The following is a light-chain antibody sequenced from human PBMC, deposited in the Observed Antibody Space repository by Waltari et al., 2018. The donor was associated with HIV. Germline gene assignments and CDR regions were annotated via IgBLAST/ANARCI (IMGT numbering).Light chain of an antibody. CDR1: QTISGY. Sequence: EIVLTQSPATLSLSPGESATLSCRTSQTISGYLAWYQQRPGQAPRLLMYEASNRAAGIPDRFNGGGSETDFDLTISSLEDEDSAVYECQERTNWPQYTCGQGTKLEFK. CDR3: QERTNWPQYT. J-gene: IGKJ2*01. CDR2: EAS. V-gene: IGKV3-11*01.